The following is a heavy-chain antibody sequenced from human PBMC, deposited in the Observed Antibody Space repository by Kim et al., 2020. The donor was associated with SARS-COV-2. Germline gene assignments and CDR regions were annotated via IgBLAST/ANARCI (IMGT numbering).Heavy chain of an antibody. CDR2: INHSGST. CDR1: GGSFSGYY. D-gene: IGHD3-10*01. Sequence: SETLSLTCAVYGGSFSGYYWSWIRQPPGKGLEWIGEINHSGSTNYNPSLKSRVTISVDTSKNQFSLKLSSVTAADTAVYYCARGRFTMVRGVKQPLDYWGQGTLVTVSS. CDR3: ARGRFTMVRGVKQPLDY. J-gene: IGHJ4*02. V-gene: IGHV4-34*01.